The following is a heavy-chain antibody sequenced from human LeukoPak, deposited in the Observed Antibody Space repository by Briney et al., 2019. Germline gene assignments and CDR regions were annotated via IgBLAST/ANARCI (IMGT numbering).Heavy chain of an antibody. Sequence: SETMSLTCTVSDGSVSGGNYYSSWTRQSPGKGLEWIVYIHYSGSTVYNPSLKSRVTMSIDTSKNQFSLNLSSVTAADTAVYYCARTGSTGGYWGQGTLVTVSS. CDR3: ARTGSTGGY. D-gene: IGHD1-1*01. V-gene: IGHV4-61*01. CDR2: IHYSGST. J-gene: IGHJ4*02. CDR1: DGSVSGGNYY.